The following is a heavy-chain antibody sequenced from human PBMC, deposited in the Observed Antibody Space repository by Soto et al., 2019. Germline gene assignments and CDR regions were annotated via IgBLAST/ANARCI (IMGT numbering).Heavy chain of an antibody. J-gene: IGHJ4*02. CDR2: IYYSGIT. V-gene: IGHV4-59*01. Sequence: PSETLSLTCTISGGSISSYYWSWIRQPPGKGLEWIGYIYYSGITNYNPSLKSRVSISLDMSKNQFSLKLSSVTAADTAVYYCARSGGGTYRYTNDYWGQGTQVTVSS. CDR1: GGSISSYY. CDR3: ARSGGGTYRYTNDY. D-gene: IGHD3-16*02.